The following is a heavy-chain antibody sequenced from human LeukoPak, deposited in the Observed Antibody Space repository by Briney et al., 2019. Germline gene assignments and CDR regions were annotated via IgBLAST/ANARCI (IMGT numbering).Heavy chain of an antibody. CDR2: VYHTGII. Sequence: PSETLSLTCTVSVGSITSGTYYSDWIRQAPGKGLEWIGNVYHTGIIYYNPSLKSRVTMSVDTSKNQFSLKLRSLTAADTAVYYCASHHSALNLFDPWGQGTLVTVSS. CDR3: ASHHSALNLFDP. J-gene: IGHJ5*02. D-gene: IGHD2-15*01. V-gene: IGHV4-39*01. CDR1: VGSITSGTYY.